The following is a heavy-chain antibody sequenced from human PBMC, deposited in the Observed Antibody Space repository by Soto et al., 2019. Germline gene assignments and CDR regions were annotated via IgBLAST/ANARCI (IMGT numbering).Heavy chain of an antibody. CDR3: ASSITGTTSGAFDI. Sequence: QVPLVQSGAEVKKPGSSVKVSCKASGGTFSSYAISWVRQAPGQGLEWMGGVIPIFGTANYAQKFQGRVTITADKSTSTAYMELSSLRSEDTAVYYCASSITGTTSGAFDIWGQGTMVTVSS. CDR2: VIPIFGTA. J-gene: IGHJ3*02. CDR1: GGTFSSYA. V-gene: IGHV1-69*06. D-gene: IGHD1-7*01.